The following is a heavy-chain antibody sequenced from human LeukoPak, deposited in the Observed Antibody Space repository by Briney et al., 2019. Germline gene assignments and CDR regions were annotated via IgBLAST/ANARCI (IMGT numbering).Heavy chain of an antibody. CDR1: GFIVSSND. D-gene: IGHD3-10*02. CDR3: AELGITMIGGV. V-gene: IGHV3-48*03. CDR2: ISSSGSTI. J-gene: IGHJ6*04. Sequence: GGSLRLSCAASGFIVSSNDMNWVRQAPGKGLEWVSYISSSGSTIYYADSVKGRFTISRDNAKNSLYLQMNSLRAEDTAVYYCAELGITMIGGVWGKGTTVTISS.